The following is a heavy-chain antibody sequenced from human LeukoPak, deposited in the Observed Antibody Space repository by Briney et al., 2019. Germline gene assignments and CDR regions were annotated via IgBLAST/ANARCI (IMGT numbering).Heavy chain of an antibody. D-gene: IGHD1/OR15-1a*01. V-gene: IGHV3-23*01. J-gene: IGHJ4*02. CDR3: AKVEQRFPYCDY. CDR1: GFTFSGSG. Sequence: PAGSLRLSCAASGFTFSGSGKCWVCQAPGKGQEWVADVRCRGGSTYFADSVKRRFTISIDNSKNTLYLQMNSLRAEGTAVYYCAKVEQRFPYCDYWGQGTRVTVST. CDR2: VRCRGGST.